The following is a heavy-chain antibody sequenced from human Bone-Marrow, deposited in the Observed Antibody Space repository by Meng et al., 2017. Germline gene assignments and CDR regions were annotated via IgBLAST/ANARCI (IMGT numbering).Heavy chain of an antibody. J-gene: IGHJ4*02. CDR2: MNPNSGNT. CDR3: ARASPRRGFLEWLYYFDY. CDR1: GYTFTSYD. Sequence: ASVKVSCKASGYTFTSYDINWVRQATGQGREGMGWMNPNSGNTGYAQKFQGRVTMTRNTSISTAYMELSSLRSEDTAVYYCARASPRRGFLEWLYYFDYWGQGTLVTVSS. V-gene: IGHV1-8*01. D-gene: IGHD3-3*01.